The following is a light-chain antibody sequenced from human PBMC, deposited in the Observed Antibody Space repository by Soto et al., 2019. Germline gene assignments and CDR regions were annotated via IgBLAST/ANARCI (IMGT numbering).Light chain of an antibody. V-gene: IGKV3-20*01. CDR2: GVS. CDR3: QQYNKWPLIT. CDR1: QSVSNSF. Sequence: ESVLTQSPGTLSLSPGERATLSCRASQSVSNSFFAWYQQNPGQAPRLLIYGVSSRATGIPDRFSGSGSGTDFTLTISRLEPEDFALYYCQQYNKWPLITFGQGTRLEIK. J-gene: IGKJ5*01.